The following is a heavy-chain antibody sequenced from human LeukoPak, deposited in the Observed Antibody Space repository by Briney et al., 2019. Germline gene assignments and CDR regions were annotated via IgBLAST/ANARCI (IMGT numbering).Heavy chain of an antibody. J-gene: IGHJ4*02. CDR1: GYTFTIYY. Sequence: APVTVSCKASGYTFTIYYMNWVRQAPGQGREWMGSINPNGGSASYTHKFRGRVTMTRDTSTSTLYMELSSLRFEDTAVYYCAGVVITYSSGWYDYWGQGTPVTVSS. CDR3: AGVVITYSSGWYDY. D-gene: IGHD6-19*01. V-gene: IGHV1-46*01. CDR2: INPNGGSA.